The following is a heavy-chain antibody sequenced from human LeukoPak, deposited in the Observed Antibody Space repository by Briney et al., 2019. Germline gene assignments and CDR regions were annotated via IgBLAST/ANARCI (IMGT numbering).Heavy chain of an antibody. D-gene: IGHD5-12*01. CDR2: IYYSGST. CDR1: GGSISSSSYY. J-gene: IGHJ3*02. V-gene: IGHV4-39*07. CDR3: ARDGGYDYDGAFDI. Sequence: IPSETLSLTRTVSGGSISSSSYYWGWIRQPPGKGLEWIGSIYYSGSTYYNPSLKSRVTISVDTSKNQFSLKLSSVTAADTAVYYCARDGGYDYDGAFDIWGQGTMVTVSS.